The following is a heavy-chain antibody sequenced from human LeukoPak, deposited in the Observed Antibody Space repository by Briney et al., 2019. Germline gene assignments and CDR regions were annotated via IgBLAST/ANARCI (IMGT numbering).Heavy chain of an antibody. J-gene: IGHJ4*02. Sequence: GGSLRLSCAASGFTFSRSALSWVRQAPGKGLQWVSAISRSGGDTYYTDSVKGRFTISRDNSKDTLYLQMNALRAEDTAIYYCAKDSGNVDPMDYWGQGTLVTVSS. D-gene: IGHD3-10*01. CDR1: GFTFSRSA. V-gene: IGHV3-23*01. CDR2: ISRSGGDT. CDR3: AKDSGNVDPMDY.